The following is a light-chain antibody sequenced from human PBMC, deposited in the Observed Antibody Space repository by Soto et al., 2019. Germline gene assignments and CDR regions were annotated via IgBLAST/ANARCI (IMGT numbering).Light chain of an antibody. CDR3: AAWDDSLSGLYV. V-gene: IGLV1-47*01. Sequence: QAVVTQPPSASGTPGQRVTISCSGSSSNIGSNYVYWYQQLPGTAPKLLIYRNNQRPSGVPDRFSCSKSGTSASLAIIGLRYEDEADYYCAAWDDSLSGLYVFGTGTKLTVL. CDR2: RNN. J-gene: IGLJ1*01. CDR1: SSNIGSNY.